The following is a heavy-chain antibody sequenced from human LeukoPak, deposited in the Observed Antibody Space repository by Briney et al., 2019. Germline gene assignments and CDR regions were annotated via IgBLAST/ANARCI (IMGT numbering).Heavy chain of an antibody. D-gene: IGHD6-19*01. J-gene: IGHJ4*02. V-gene: IGHV3-30*02. Sequence: PGGSLRLSCAASGFTFSSYGMHWVRQAPGKGLEWVAFIRYDGSNKYYADSVKGRFTISRDNSKNTLYLQMNSLRAEDTAVYYCAKDPVDSSGWSTYYFDYWGQGTLVTVPS. CDR3: AKDPVDSSGWSTYYFDY. CDR1: GFTFSSYG. CDR2: IRYDGSNK.